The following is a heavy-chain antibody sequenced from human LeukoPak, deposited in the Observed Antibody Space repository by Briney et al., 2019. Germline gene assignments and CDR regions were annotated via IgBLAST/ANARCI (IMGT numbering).Heavy chain of an antibody. V-gene: IGHV4-38-2*01. Sequence: PGGSLRLSCAASGFTFSTFAMIWVRQPPGKGLEWIGSIYHSGITYYNPSLKSRVTISLDTSKNQFSLNLSSVTAADTAVYYRARVRAADFDYWGQGALVTVSS. CDR1: GFTFSTFA. CDR3: ARVRAADFDY. CDR2: IYHSGIT. J-gene: IGHJ4*02. D-gene: IGHD6-13*01.